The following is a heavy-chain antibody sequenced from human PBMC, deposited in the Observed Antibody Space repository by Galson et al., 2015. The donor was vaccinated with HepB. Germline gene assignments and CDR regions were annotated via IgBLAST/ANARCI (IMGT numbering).Heavy chain of an antibody. CDR1: GFTFNKYD. Sequence: SLRLSCAASGFTFNKYDMHWVRQAPGKGLEWVAVISNDGTSKYYADSVKGRFTISRDNSRNMLFLQMDSLRADDTAVHYCATDLSVGAFDYWGQGTLVSVSS. V-gene: IGHV3-30*03. D-gene: IGHD1-26*01. CDR2: ISNDGTSK. CDR3: ATDLSVGAFDY. J-gene: IGHJ4*02.